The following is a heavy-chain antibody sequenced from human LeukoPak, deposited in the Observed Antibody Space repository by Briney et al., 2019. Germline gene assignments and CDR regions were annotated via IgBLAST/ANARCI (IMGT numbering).Heavy chain of an antibody. CDR1: GFTFSSYG. CDR2: IRYDGSNK. J-gene: IGHJ5*02. Sequence: GGSLRLSCAASGFTFSSYGMHWVRQAPGKGLEWVAFIRYDGSNKYYADSVKGRFTISRDNSKNTLYLQMNSLRAEDTAVYYCARPHTVLYNWFDPWGQGTLVTVSS. D-gene: IGHD4-11*01. V-gene: IGHV3-30*02. CDR3: ARPHTVLYNWFDP.